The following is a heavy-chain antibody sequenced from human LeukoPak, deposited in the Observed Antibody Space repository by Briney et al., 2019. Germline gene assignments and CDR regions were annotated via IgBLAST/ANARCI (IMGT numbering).Heavy chain of an antibody. CDR2: IKSKTDGGTT. Sequence: PGGSLRLSCAASAFTFSSYSMNWVRQAPGKGLEWVGHIKSKTDGGTTDYAAPVKGRFTISGDDSKNTLYLQMNSLKIEDTAMYYCSTVGSSWYKPDYWGQGTLVTVSS. CDR3: STVGSSWYKPDY. J-gene: IGHJ4*02. CDR1: AFTFSSYS. V-gene: IGHV3-15*01. D-gene: IGHD6-13*01.